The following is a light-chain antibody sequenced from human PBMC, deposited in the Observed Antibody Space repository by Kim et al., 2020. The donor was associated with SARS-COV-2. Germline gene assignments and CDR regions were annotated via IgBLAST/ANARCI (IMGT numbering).Light chain of an antibody. V-gene: IGLV3-19*01. CDR3: NSWDSSGDHL. CDR2: NKK. CDR1: SLRNYY. J-gene: IGLJ2*01. Sequence: SSELTQDTAVSVALGQTVRITCQGDSLRNYYINWYQQKPGQAPVLVIYNKKDRPSGIPDRFSGSNSGNTASLTITGTQAEDEADYYCNSWDSSGDHLFGG.